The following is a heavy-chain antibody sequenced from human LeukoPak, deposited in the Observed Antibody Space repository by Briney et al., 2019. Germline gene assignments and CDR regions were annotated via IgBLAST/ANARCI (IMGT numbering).Heavy chain of an antibody. CDR1: GYTFTGYY. V-gene: IGHV1-2*02. J-gene: IGHJ4*02. D-gene: IGHD1-26*01. Sequence: GASVKVSCKASGYTFTGYYMHWVRQAPGQGLEWMGWINPNSGGTNYAQKFQGRVTMTRDTSISTAYMELSRLRSDDTAVYYCARAAPIKLYSGSYSTDYWGQGTLVTVSS. CDR3: ARAAPIKLYSGSYSTDY. CDR2: INPNSGGT.